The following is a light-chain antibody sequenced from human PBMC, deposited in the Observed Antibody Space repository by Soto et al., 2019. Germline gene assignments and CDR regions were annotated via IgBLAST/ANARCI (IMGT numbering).Light chain of an antibody. J-gene: IGKJ2*01. V-gene: IGKV3-11*01. CDR2: DAS. Sequence: EIVLTQSPATLSLSPGERATLSCRASQSVSNYLAWYQQKPDQAPRLLIYDASNRATGIPARFSGSGSGTDFTLTISSLEPEDFAVYYCQQRSNWPRFTFGQGTKVEIK. CDR1: QSVSNY. CDR3: QQRSNWPRFT.